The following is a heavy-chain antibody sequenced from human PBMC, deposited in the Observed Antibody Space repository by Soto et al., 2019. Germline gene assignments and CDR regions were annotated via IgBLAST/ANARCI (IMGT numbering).Heavy chain of an antibody. CDR2: IIPIFGTA. CDR3: AREVMITFGGVMTLFDY. Sequence: SVKVSCKASGGTFSSYAISWVRQAPGQGLEWMGGIIPIFGTANYAQKFQGRVTITADESTSTAYMELSSLRSEDTAVYYCAREVMITFGGVMTLFDYWGQGTLVTVSS. V-gene: IGHV1-69*13. J-gene: IGHJ4*02. D-gene: IGHD3-16*01. CDR1: GGTFSSYA.